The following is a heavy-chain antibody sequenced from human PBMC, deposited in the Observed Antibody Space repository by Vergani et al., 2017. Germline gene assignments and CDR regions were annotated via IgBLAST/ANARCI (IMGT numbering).Heavy chain of an antibody. D-gene: IGHD6-6*01. V-gene: IGHV1-69*04. J-gene: IGHJ4*02. CDR1: GGTFSSYA. Sequence: QVQLVQSGAEVKKPGSSVKVSCKASGGTFSSYAISWVRQAPGQGLEWMGRIIPILGIANYAQKFQGRVTITADKSTSTAYMELSSLRSEDTAVYYCARGLSPEYSSSFDYWGQGTLVTVSS. CDR2: IIPILGIA. CDR3: ARGLSPEYSSSFDY.